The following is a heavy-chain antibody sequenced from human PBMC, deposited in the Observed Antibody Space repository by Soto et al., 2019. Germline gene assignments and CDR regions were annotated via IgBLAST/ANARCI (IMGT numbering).Heavy chain of an antibody. CDR1: GGSVNNYY. CDR2: IYYTGRT. D-gene: IGHD1-1*01. J-gene: IGHJ5*02. CDR3: ARDSSNSWYSPMDP. V-gene: IGHV4-59*02. Sequence: SETLSLTFTVSGGSVNNYYWSWVRLSPGKGLEWIGYIYYTGRTNYNPSLESRVTISVDTSKNQFSLKLRSVTAADTAVYYCARDSSNSWYSPMDPWGQGILVTVSS.